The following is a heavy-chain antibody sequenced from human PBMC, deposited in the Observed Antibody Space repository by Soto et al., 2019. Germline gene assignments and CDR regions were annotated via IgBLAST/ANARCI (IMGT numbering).Heavy chain of an antibody. CDR2: IIPIFGTA. D-gene: IGHD2-21*02. J-gene: IGHJ3*02. CDR3: ARDYCGGDCYTPHAFDI. Sequence: QVQLVQSGAEVKKPGSSVKVSCKASGGTFSSYAISWVRQAPGQGLEWMGGIIPIFGTANYAQKFQGRVTITADESTSTAYMEPSSLRSEDTAVYYCARDYCGGDCYTPHAFDIWGQGTMVTVSS. V-gene: IGHV1-69*12. CDR1: GGTFSSYA.